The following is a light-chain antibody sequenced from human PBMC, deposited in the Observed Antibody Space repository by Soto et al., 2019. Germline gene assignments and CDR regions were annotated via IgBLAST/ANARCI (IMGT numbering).Light chain of an antibody. J-gene: IGKJ4*01. CDR1: QSISSY. CDR3: QQSYSGPLT. CDR2: AAS. V-gene: IGKV1-39*01. Sequence: DMQMTHSPSSLCASVGDGVSITGRASQSISSYLNWYQQKPGKAPKVLIYAASSLQSGVPSRFSGIGSGTDFTLSISSLQPEDFATYYCQQSYSGPLTFGGGTKVDIK.